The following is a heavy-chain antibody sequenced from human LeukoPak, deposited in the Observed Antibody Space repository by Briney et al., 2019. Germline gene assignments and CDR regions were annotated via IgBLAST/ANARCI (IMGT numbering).Heavy chain of an antibody. J-gene: IGHJ4*02. CDR2: IYISEST. D-gene: IGHD1-26*01. CDR1: GGSISSYY. V-gene: IGHV4-4*07. CDR3: ARENSGSYREFAY. Sequence: SETLSLTCTVSGGSISSYYWSWIRQPAGKGLEWIGLIYISESTNYNASLKSRVSMSVDTSKNQFSLKLSSVTAADTAVFYCARENSGSYREFAYWGQGTLVTVSS.